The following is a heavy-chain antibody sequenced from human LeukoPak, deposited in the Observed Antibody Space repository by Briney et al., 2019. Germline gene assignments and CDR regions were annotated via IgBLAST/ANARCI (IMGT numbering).Heavy chain of an antibody. D-gene: IGHD6-6*01. CDR1: GFTFSNAW. CDR3: TTDREYSRTRYRNY. J-gene: IGHJ4*02. Sequence: PGGSLRLSCAVSGFTFSNAWMSWVRQAPGKGLEWVGRIKSKTDGGTTDYAAPVKGRFTISRDDSKNTLYLQMNSLKTEDTAVYYCTTDREYSRTRYRNYWGQGTLVTVSS. V-gene: IGHV3-15*01. CDR2: IKSKTDGGTT.